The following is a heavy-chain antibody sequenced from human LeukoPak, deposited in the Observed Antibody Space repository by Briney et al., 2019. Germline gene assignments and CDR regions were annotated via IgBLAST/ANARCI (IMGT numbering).Heavy chain of an antibody. V-gene: IGHV3-13*04. Sequence: GGSLRLSCAASGFTFSSYDMHWVRQVTGKGLEWVSAIGIAGDTNYFESVTGRFTISRESAKNTVYLQMNRLRAGVRDVYGCVRGGDRYYWGQGTLVTVSS. CDR1: GFTFSSYD. CDR2: IGIAGDT. D-gene: IGHD3-16*01. CDR3: VRGGDRYY. J-gene: IGHJ4*02.